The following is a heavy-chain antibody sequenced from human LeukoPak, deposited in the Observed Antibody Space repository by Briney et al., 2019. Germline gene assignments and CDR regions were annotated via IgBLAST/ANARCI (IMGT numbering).Heavy chain of an antibody. Sequence: SETLSLTCTVSGYSISSGYYWSWIRQPPGKGLEWIREINHSGSTNYNPSLKSRVTISVDTSKNQFSLKLSSVTAADTAVYYCARAEYCTNGVCYTAAIDYWGQETLVTVSS. J-gene: IGHJ4*02. D-gene: IGHD2-8*01. CDR2: INHSGST. V-gene: IGHV4-38-2*02. CDR1: GYSISSGYY. CDR3: ARAEYCTNGVCYTAAIDY.